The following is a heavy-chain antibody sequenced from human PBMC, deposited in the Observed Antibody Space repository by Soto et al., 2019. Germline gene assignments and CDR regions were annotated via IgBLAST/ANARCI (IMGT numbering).Heavy chain of an antibody. V-gene: IGHV3-53*01. Sequence: GGSLRLSCAASGFTVSSNYMSWVRQAPGKGLEWVSVIYSGGSTYYADSVKGRFTISRDNSKNTLYLQMNSLRAEDTAVYYCAREMTTVTNWRHYYYGMDVWGQGTTVTVSS. CDR2: IYSGGST. CDR1: GFTVSSNY. J-gene: IGHJ6*02. CDR3: AREMTTVTNWRHYYYGMDV. D-gene: IGHD4-4*01.